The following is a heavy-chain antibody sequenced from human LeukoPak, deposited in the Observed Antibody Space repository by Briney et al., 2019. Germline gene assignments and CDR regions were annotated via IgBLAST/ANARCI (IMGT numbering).Heavy chain of an antibody. V-gene: IGHV3-48*03. Sequence: PGGSLRLSCAASGFTFSSYEMNWVRQAPGKGLEWISYITSSSSLIYYADSVKGRFTISRDNAKNSLYLQMNSLRAEDTAVYYCASETYGGNSDAFDIWGQGTTVTVSS. CDR3: ASETYGGNSDAFDI. D-gene: IGHD4-23*01. CDR2: ITSSSSLI. CDR1: GFTFSSYE. J-gene: IGHJ3*02.